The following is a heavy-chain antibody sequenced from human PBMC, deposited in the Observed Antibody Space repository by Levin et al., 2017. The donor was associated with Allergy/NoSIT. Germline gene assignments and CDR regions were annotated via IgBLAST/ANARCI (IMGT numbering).Heavy chain of an antibody. J-gene: IGHJ3*02. D-gene: IGHD6-19*01. V-gene: IGHV5-51*01. CDR3: ARPYSSGWDAFDI. Sequence: KVSCKGSGYSFTSYWIGWVRQMPGKGLEWMGIIYPGDSDTRYSPSFQGQVTISADKSISTAYLQWSSLKASDTAMYYCARPYSSGWDAFDIWGQGTMVTVSS. CDR1: GYSFTSYW. CDR2: IYPGDSDT.